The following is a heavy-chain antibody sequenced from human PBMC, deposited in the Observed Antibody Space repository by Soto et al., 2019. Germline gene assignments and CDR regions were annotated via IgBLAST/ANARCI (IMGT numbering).Heavy chain of an antibody. CDR1: GWSFSGYY. J-gene: IGHJ6*02. V-gene: IGHV4-34*01. Sequence: SEPLSLPGSVYGWSFSGYYWLWIRQPPGNGREWIGEINHSGSTNYNPSLKSRVTISVDTSKNQFSLKLSSVTAADTAVYYCARGLGVSSSWYLYYYGMDVWGQGTTVSVSS. CDR3: ARGLGVSSSWYLYYYGMDV. D-gene: IGHD6-13*01. CDR2: INHSGST.